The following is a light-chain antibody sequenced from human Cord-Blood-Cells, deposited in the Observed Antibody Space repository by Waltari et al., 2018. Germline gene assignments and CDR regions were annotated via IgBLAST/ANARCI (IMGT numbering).Light chain of an antibody. CDR1: SSDVGSYNL. V-gene: IGLV2-23*02. CDR3: CSYAGSSTGV. CDR2: EVS. Sequence: QSALTQPASVSGSPGQSITISCTGTSSDVGSYNLVSWYQQHPGKAPKLMIYEVSKRPSGVSNRCSGSKSGNTDSLTIAGLKAEDEADYDCCSYAGSSTGVFGGGTKLTVL. J-gene: IGLJ3*02.